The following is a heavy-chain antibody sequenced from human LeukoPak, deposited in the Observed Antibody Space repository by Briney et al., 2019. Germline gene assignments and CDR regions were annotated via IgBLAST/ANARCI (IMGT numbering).Heavy chain of an antibody. D-gene: IGHD2-2*02. CDR1: GYTFTSYG. J-gene: IGHJ4*02. V-gene: IGHV1-18*01. Sequence: ASVKVSCKASGYTFTSYGISWVRQAPGQGLEWMGWISAYNGNTNYAQKLQGRVTMTTDTSTSTAYMELRSLRSDDTAVYYCARDLVVVPAAILGYWGQGTLVTASS. CDR3: ARDLVVVPAAILGY. CDR2: ISAYNGNT.